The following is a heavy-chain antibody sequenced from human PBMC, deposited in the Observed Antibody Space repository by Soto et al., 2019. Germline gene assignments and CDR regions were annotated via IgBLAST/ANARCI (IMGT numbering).Heavy chain of an antibody. CDR3: AKGHDDAKVHY. V-gene: IGHV4-61*01. D-gene: IGHD3-3*01. CDR1: GGSVSIANSY. Sequence: QVQLQKSGPGLVKPSETLSLSCTVPGGSVSIANSYWTWLRQPPGKGLESIGFVHFSGTIYYSPSLASRATISVDTSRNQFSLSLASVTPADTAVYYCAKGHDDAKVHYWGPGILVSVSS. CDR2: VHFSGTI. J-gene: IGHJ4*02.